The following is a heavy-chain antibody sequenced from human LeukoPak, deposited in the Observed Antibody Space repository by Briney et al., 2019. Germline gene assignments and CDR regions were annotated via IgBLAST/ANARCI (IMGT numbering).Heavy chain of an antibody. Sequence: GGSLRLSCAASGFSFSSYSMNWVRQAPGKGLEWLSAISGSGGSTYYADSMKGRFTISRDNSKNTLYLQMNSLRAEDTAVYYCAKDENVDTAMGKLYYFDYWGQGTLVTVSS. J-gene: IGHJ4*02. V-gene: IGHV3-23*01. CDR3: AKDENVDTAMGKLYYFDY. CDR2: ISGSGGST. D-gene: IGHD5-18*01. CDR1: GFSFSSYS.